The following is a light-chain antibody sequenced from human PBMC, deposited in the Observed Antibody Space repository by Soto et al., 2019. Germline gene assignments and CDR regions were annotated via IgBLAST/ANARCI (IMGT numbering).Light chain of an antibody. V-gene: IGKV3-15*01. CDR2: GAS. CDR3: QQYNNWLT. J-gene: IGKJ4*01. Sequence: EIVMTQSPATLSVSPGERATLSCRARQSVRSALAWYQQKPGQAPRLLIYGASTRATGIPARFSGSGSETEFTLTISSLQSEDFAVYYCQQYNNWLTFGGGTKVEIK. CDR1: QSVRSA.